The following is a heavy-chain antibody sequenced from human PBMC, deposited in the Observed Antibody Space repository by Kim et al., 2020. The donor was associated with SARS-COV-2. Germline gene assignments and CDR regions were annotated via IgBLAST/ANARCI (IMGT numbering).Heavy chain of an antibody. CDR1: GGTFSSYA. D-gene: IGHD3-10*01. J-gene: IGHJ6*02. CDR3: ARVGEEVWFGNHHYYGMDV. V-gene: IGHV1-69*04. Sequence: SVKVSCKASGGTFSSYAISWVRQAPGEGLEWMGRIVPIVGIIDYAQKFQGRVTLTADKSRTTAYMELSRLRSDDTAVYYCARVGEEVWFGNHHYYGMDVWGQGTTVTVSS. CDR2: IVPIVGII.